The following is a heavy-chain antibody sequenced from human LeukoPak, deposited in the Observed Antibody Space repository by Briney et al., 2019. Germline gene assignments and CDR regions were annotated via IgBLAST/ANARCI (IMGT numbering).Heavy chain of an antibody. J-gene: IGHJ4*02. V-gene: IGHV4-39*01. CDR1: GGSISSSSYY. D-gene: IGHD3-3*01. Sequence: SETLSLTCTVSGGSISSSSYYWGWIRQPPGKGLEWIGSTYYSGSTYYNPSLKSRVTISVDTSKNQFSLKLSSVTAADTAVYYCARSPFAYDFWSGYYPLDYWGQGTLVTVSS. CDR2: TYYSGST. CDR3: ARSPFAYDFWSGYYPLDY.